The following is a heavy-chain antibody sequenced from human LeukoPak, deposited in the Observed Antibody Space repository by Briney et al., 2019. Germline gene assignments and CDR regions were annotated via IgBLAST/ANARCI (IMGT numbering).Heavy chain of an antibody. D-gene: IGHD2-21*02. CDR2: ISADGGTT. CDR3: AKDMITRYCGGDCYSHGDF. CDR1: GFTFDDYA. V-gene: IGHV3-43*02. J-gene: IGHJ4*02. Sequence: GGSLRLSCAASGFTFDDYAMHWVRQTPGKGLEWVSLISADGGTTFYADSVKGRFTIARDNGKNSVYLQMNRLRTEDTALYYCAKDMITRYCGGDCYSHGDFWGQGTLVTVSS.